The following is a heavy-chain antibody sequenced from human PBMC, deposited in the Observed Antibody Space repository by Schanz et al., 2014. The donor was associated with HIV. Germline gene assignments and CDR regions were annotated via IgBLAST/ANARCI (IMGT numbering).Heavy chain of an antibody. J-gene: IGHJ4*02. Sequence: QVHLVQSGGEVKKPGASVRVSCKASGYTFTKYYINWVRQAPGQGLEWMGLISPYTGYTNYAQKFQGRITLTTDSPTNTAYLELRSLTSDDTAVYYCAREYSTWDRHFDYWGQGTLVTVSP. CDR3: AREYSTWDRHFDY. D-gene: IGHD5-18*01. CDR1: GYTFTKYY. V-gene: IGHV1-18*01. CDR2: ISPYTGYT.